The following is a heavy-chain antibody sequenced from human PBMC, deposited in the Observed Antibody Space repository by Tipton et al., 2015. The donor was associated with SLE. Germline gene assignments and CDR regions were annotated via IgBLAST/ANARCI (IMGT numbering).Heavy chain of an antibody. J-gene: IGHJ2*01. V-gene: IGHV4-59*08. Sequence: TLSLTCSVSGDSISGRYWSWIRQPPGKGLEWIGNVYYSGNTDYNPSHKSRVSMSVDTSKNQFSQRLSSVTAADTAVYYCAGVGRGPRYFDLWGRGTLVTVSS. CDR1: GDSISGRY. CDR2: VYYSGNT. D-gene: IGHD1-26*01. CDR3: AGVGRGPRYFDL.